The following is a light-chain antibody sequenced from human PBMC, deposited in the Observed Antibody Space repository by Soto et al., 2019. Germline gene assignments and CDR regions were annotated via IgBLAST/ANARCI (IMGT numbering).Light chain of an antibody. V-gene: IGKV3-20*01. J-gene: IGKJ5*01. CDR1: QSVSSNY. CDR3: QQYYGSPAIT. CDR2: GAS. Sequence: VLRQSPGTVSLSPGERATLSCRASQSVSSNYLAWYQQKPGQAPRLLIYGASSRATGIPDRFSGSGSGTDFTLTISRLEPEDFAVYYCQQYYGSPAITFGQGTRLEIK.